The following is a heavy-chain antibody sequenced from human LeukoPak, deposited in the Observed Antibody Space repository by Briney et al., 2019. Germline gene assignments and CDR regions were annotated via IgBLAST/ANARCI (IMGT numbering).Heavy chain of an antibody. CDR1: GFSVRSQY. J-gene: IGHJ4*02. CDR2: IYSGGST. V-gene: IGHV3-53*01. Sequence: GGSLRLSCAASGFSVRSQYMSWVRQAPGKGLEWVSVIYSGGSTYYADSVRGRFTISRDNSKNTLYLQMNSLRAEDTAVYYCAGRPHGDHPYFDYWGREPWSPSPQ. CDR3: AGRPHGDHPYFDY. D-gene: IGHD4-17*01.